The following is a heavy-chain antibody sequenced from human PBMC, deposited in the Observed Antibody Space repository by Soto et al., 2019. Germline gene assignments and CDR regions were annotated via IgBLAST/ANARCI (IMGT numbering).Heavy chain of an antibody. D-gene: IGHD3-22*01. Sequence: QVQLVQSGAEVKKPGSSVKVSCKASGGTFSSYAISWVRQAPGQGLEWMGGIIPIFGTANYAQKFQGRVTITADESTSTAYMELSSLRSEDTDVYYCAGGEDYYDSSGYYYFDYWGQGTLVTVSS. CDR2: IIPIFGTA. V-gene: IGHV1-69*01. J-gene: IGHJ4*02. CDR1: GGTFSSYA. CDR3: AGGEDYYDSSGYYYFDY.